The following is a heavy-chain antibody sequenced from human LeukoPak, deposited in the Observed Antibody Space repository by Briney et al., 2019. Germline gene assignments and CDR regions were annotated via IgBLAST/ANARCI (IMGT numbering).Heavy chain of an antibody. D-gene: IGHD6-6*01. J-gene: IGHJ6*02. CDR1: GFTFSSYS. Sequence: GGSPRLSCAASGFTFSSYSMNWVRQAPGKGLECVSYISSSSSTRYYADSVKGRFTISRDNAKNSLYLQMNSLRDEDTAVYYCAREYSSSSGKCMDVWGQGTTVTVSS. V-gene: IGHV3-48*02. CDR2: ISSSSSTR. CDR3: AREYSSSSGKCMDV.